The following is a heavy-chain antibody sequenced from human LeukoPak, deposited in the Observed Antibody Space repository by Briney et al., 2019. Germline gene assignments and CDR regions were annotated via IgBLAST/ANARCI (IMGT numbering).Heavy chain of an antibody. D-gene: IGHD3-3*01. V-gene: IGHV4-34*01. CDR1: GGSFSGYY. CDR2: INHSGST. Sequence: NPSETLSLTCAVYGGSFSGYYWSWIRQPPGKGLEWIGEINHSGSTNYNPSLKSRVTISVDTSKNQFSLKLSSVTAADTAVYYCARDRTIFVIDYYMDVWGKGTTVTVSS. J-gene: IGHJ6*03. CDR3: ARDRTIFVIDYYMDV.